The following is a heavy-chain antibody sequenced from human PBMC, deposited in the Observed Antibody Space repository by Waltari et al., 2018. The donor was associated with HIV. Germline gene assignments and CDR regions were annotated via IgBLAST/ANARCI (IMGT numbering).Heavy chain of an antibody. Sequence: QVQLQESGPGLVKPSQTLSLTCTVSGGSISSGGYYWSWIRQHPGTGLELIGYIYYSGSTYSHPSLKSRVTISVDTSKNQFSLKLSSVTAADTAVYYCVGGGGYYAVNFDYWGQGTLVTVSS. CDR3: VGGGGYYAVNFDY. CDR2: IYYSGST. V-gene: IGHV4-31*03. J-gene: IGHJ4*02. D-gene: IGHD3-22*01. CDR1: GGSISSGGYY.